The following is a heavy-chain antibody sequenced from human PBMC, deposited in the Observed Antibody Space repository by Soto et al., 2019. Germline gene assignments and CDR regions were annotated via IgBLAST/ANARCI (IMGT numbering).Heavy chain of an antibody. V-gene: IGHV4-31*03. CDR3: AREFSPYGDYGPFDAFDI. Sequence: SETLSLTCTVSGGSISSGGYYWSWIRQHPGKGLEWIGYIYYSGSTYYNPSLKSRVTISVDTSKNQFSLKLSSVTAADTAVYYCAREFSPYGDYGPFDAFDIWGQGTMVTVSS. J-gene: IGHJ3*02. CDR2: IYYSGST. CDR1: GGSISSGGYY. D-gene: IGHD4-17*01.